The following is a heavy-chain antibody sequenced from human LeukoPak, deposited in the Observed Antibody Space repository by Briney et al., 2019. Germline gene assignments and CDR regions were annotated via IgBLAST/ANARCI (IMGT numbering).Heavy chain of an antibody. CDR1: GFTFSSYA. J-gene: IGHJ1*01. CDR3: ATGYSSGWYFYFQH. D-gene: IGHD6-19*01. CDR2: IKQDGSEK. Sequence: GGSLRLSCAASGFTFSSYAMGWVRQAPGKGLEWVANIKQDGSEKNYVDSVKGRFTISRDNAKNSLSLRMNSLSAEDTAVYYCATGYSSGWYFYFQHWGQGSLVSVSS. V-gene: IGHV3-7*01.